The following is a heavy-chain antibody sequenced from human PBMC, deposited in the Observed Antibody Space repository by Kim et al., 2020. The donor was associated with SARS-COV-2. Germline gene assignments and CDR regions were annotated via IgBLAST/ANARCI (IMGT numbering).Heavy chain of an antibody. Sequence: GGSLRLSCAASGFTFSSYGMHWVRQAPGKGLEWVAVIWYDGSNKYYADSVKGRFNISRDNSKNTLYLQMNSLRAEDTAVYYCAREDFADYYGMDVWGQGTTGTVSS. CDR3: AREDFADYYGMDV. V-gene: IGHV3-33*01. J-gene: IGHJ6*02. CDR1: GFTFSSYG. CDR2: IWYDGSNK.